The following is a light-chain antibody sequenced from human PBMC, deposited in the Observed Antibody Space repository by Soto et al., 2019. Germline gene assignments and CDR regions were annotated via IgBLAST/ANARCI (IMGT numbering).Light chain of an antibody. CDR1: RSDIGIYNF. Sequence: QSALTRPRSVSGSPGQSVTISCTGTRSDIGIYNFVSWYLQHPGKTPKLVIYDVSKRPSGVPDRFSGSKSGYTASLTISGLQDEDEADYYCCSYAGSYSLVFGGGTQLTVL. CDR2: DVS. V-gene: IGLV2-11*01. CDR3: CSYAGSYSLV. J-gene: IGLJ2*01.